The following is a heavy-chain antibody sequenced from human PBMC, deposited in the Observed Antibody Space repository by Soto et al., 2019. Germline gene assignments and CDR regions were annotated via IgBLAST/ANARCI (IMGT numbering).Heavy chain of an antibody. D-gene: IGHD6-13*01. J-gene: IGHJ5*02. CDR1: GFTFRSYG. V-gene: IGHV3-33*01. Sequence: ESGGGVVQPGRSLRLSCAASGFTFRSYGMHWVRQAPGKGLEWVAVIWYDGSNKYYADSVKGRFTISRDNSKNTLYLQMNSLRAEDTAVYYCARWDRTSSSWTTNWFDPWGQGTLVTVSS. CDR2: IWYDGSNK. CDR3: ARWDRTSSSWTTNWFDP.